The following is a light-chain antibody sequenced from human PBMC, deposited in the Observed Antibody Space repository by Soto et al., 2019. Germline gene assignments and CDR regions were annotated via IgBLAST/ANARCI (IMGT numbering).Light chain of an antibody. CDR1: SSNIGNNY. J-gene: IGLJ3*02. CDR2: DNN. V-gene: IGLV1-51*01. Sequence: QSVLTQPPSVSAAPGQKVTISCSGSSSNIGNNYVSWYQHLPGTAPKLLIYDNNERPSGIPDRFSGSKSGTSATLGITGLQTGDEADYYCGTWDTSLSSWVFGGGTQLTVL. CDR3: GTWDTSLSSWV.